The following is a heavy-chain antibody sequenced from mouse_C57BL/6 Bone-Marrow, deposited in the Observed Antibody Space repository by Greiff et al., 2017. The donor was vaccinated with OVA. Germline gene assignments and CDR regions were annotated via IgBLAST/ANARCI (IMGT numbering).Heavy chain of an antibody. CDR1: GFSLSTSGMG. Sequence: QVTLKVSGPGILQSSQTLSLTCSFSGFSLSTSGMGVSWIRPPSGKGLEWLLLIYWDDDKSYNPSLKSRLTISKDTSRNQVFLKITSVDTADTATYYCALITTIVAPSMGYWGQGTSVTVSS. J-gene: IGHJ4*01. D-gene: IGHD1-1*01. V-gene: IGHV8-12*01. CDR3: ALITTIVAPSMGY. CDR2: IYWDDDK.